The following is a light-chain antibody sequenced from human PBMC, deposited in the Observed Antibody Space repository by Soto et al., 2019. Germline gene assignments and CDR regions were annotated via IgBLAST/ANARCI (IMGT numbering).Light chain of an antibody. CDR2: SAS. CDR3: LTESNYPLP. CDR1: QGVRDD. J-gene: IGKJ4*01. V-gene: IGKV1-6*01. Sequence: IQMTQSPSSLSASVGDRVTITCRASQGVRDDVGWYQQKPGKAPKLLIYSASTLQSGVPSRFSGSGSGTDFTLTISGLLPEDFATDYWLTESNYPLPLGGGTNVAIK.